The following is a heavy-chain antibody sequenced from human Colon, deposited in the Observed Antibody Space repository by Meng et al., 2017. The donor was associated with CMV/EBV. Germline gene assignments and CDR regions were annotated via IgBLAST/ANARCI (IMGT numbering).Heavy chain of an antibody. Sequence: SETLSLTCAVYNGSFTAYYWSWIRQAPGKGLEWIGEINHRGNTYFNPSLKSRVIISIDTSKNQFSLKLNSVTAADTAVYYCARESPRNWFDPWGQGTLVTVSS. CDR3: ARESPRNWFDP. J-gene: IGHJ5*02. CDR1: NGSFTAYY. CDR2: INHRGNT. V-gene: IGHV4-34*01.